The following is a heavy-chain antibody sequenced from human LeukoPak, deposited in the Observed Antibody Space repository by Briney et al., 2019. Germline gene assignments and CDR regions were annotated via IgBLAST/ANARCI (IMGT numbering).Heavy chain of an antibody. J-gene: IGHJ6*03. V-gene: IGHV4-59*01. Sequence: PSETLSLTCTVSGGSLSDYYWTWVRQPPGKGLEWIGYIYYTGSTNYNPSLKSRVTISVDTSKTQFSLKLTSVTPADTAVYYCARGYCSGGSCYSYYYYNYMDVWGKGTTVTVSS. CDR1: GGSLSDYY. CDR2: IYYTGST. D-gene: IGHD2-15*01. CDR3: ARGYCSGGSCYSYYYYNYMDV.